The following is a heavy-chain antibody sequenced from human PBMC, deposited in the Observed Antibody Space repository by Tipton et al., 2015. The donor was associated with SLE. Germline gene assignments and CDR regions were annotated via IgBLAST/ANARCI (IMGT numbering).Heavy chain of an antibody. V-gene: IGHV3-23*01. J-gene: IGHJ3*02. CDR2: ISGRGGTT. Sequence: SLRLSCAASGFTFSNYAMTWVRQAPGQGLKWVSTISGRGGTTYYADSVRGRFTISRDNSKNTLYLHMNRLRGEDTALYYCAKDIEDGDTGADAFDIWGQGTLVTVSS. D-gene: IGHD2-21*02. CDR1: GFTFSNYA. CDR3: AKDIEDGDTGADAFDI.